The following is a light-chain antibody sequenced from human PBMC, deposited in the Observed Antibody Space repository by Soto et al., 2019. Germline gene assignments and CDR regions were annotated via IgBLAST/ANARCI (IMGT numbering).Light chain of an antibody. Sequence: QSVLTQSPSVSGAPGQRVTISCTGSSSNIGAGYDVNWYQHLPGTAPKLLIYGNTNRPSGVPDRFSGSKSSTSASLAITGLQADDEAVYYCQSYDSGLTGSVVGGGTKVTVL. CDR2: GNT. CDR1: SSNIGAGYD. J-gene: IGLJ2*01. V-gene: IGLV1-40*01. CDR3: QSYDSGLTGSV.